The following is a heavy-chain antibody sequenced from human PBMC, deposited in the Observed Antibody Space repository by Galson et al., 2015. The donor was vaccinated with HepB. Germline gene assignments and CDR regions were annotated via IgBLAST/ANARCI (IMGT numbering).Heavy chain of an antibody. CDR1: GFTFDDYA. D-gene: IGHD1-26*01. CDR2: ISWNSGYI. CDR3: AEVSSGSFDFDY. V-gene: IGHV3-9*01. J-gene: IGHJ4*02. Sequence: SLRLSCAASGFTFDDYAMHWVRLPPGKGLEWVSGISWNSGYIGYADSVKGRFTISRDNAKNSLYLQMNSLRAEDTALYYCAEVSSGSFDFDYWGQGTLVTVSS.